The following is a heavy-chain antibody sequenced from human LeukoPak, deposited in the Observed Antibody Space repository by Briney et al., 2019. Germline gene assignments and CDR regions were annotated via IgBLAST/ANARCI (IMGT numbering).Heavy chain of an antibody. CDR2: IKQDGSEK. CDR1: GFTFSSYW. Sequence: GGSLRLSCAASGFTFSSYWMSWVRQAPGKGLEWVANIKQDGSEKYYVDSVKGRFTISRDNDKNSLYLQMNSLRAEDTAVYYCARAIRYYGSGSYFSYYFDYWGQGTLVTVSS. D-gene: IGHD3-10*01. J-gene: IGHJ4*02. V-gene: IGHV3-7*01. CDR3: ARAIRYYGSGSYFSYYFDY.